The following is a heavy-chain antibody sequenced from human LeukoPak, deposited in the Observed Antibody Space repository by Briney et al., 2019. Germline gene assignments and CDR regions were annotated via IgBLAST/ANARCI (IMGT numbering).Heavy chain of an antibody. D-gene: IGHD3-22*01. CDR1: GFTFSSYD. J-gene: IGHJ3*02. Sequence: EGSLRLSCAASGFTFSSYDMHWVRQATGKGLEWVSAIGTVGDTYYPGSVKGRFTISRENAKNSLYLQMNSLRAGDTAVYYCARALRYDSSGPTDAFDIWGQGTMVTVSS. CDR3: ARALRYDSSGPTDAFDI. CDR2: IGTVGDT. V-gene: IGHV3-13*01.